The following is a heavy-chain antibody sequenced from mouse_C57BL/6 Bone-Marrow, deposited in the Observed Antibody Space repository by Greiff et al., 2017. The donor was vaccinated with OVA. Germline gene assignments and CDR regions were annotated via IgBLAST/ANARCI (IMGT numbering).Heavy chain of an antibody. V-gene: IGHV1-59*01. CDR3: ASRSNPYFDY. CDR2: IDPSDSYT. Sequence: QVQLQQPGAELVRPGTSVKLSCKASGYTFTSYWMHWVKQRPGQGLEWIGVIDPSDSYTNYNQKFKGKATLTVDTSSSTAYMQLSSLTSEDSAVYYCASRSNPYFDYWGQGTTLTVSS. J-gene: IGHJ2*01. D-gene: IGHD2-5*01. CDR1: GYTFTSYW.